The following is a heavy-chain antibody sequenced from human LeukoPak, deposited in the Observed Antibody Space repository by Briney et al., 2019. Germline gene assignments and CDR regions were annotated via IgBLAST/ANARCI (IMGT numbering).Heavy chain of an antibody. CDR3: ARLRGHYGSSAKGWYYFDY. D-gene: IGHD3-22*01. CDR2: INYSGSP. CDR1: GGAFSDYY. V-gene: IGHV4-34*01. J-gene: IGHJ4*02. Sequence: SETLSLTCAVYGGAFSDYYWTWLRQPPGKGLEWIGEINYSGSPNYNPSLKSRVTISVDTSKKQCSLKLNSVTAADTAIYYCARLRGHYGSSAKGWYYFDYWGQGTLVTVSS.